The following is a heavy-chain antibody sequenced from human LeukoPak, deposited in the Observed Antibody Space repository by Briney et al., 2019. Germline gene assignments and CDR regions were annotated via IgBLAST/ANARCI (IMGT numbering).Heavy chain of an antibody. CDR1: GYSFTSYW. CDR3: ARRGYCSGGSCHSAHFDY. D-gene: IGHD2-15*01. CDR2: IYPGVSDT. Sequence: GESLEISCKGSGYSFTSYWIGWARQMPGKGLEWMGIIYPGVSDTRYSPSFQGQVTISADKSISTAYLQWSSLKASDTAMYYCARRGYCSGGSCHSAHFDYWGQGTLVTVSS. J-gene: IGHJ4*02. V-gene: IGHV5-51*01.